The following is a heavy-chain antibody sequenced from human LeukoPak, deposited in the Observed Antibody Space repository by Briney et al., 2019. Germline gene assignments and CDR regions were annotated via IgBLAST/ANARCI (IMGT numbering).Heavy chain of an antibody. Sequence: GGSLRLSCAASGFTFDDYAMHWVRQAPGKGLEWVSGISWNSGGTGYADSVKGRFTISRDNAKNSLYLQMNNMRAEDMALYYCAKGVYYYDSSGYSHFHHWGQGTLVTVSS. CDR2: ISWNSGGT. CDR1: GFTFDDYA. V-gene: IGHV3-9*03. D-gene: IGHD3-22*01. J-gene: IGHJ1*01. CDR3: AKGVYYYDSSGYSHFHH.